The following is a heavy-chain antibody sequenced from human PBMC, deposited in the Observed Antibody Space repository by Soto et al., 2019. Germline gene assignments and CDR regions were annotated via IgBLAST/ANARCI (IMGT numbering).Heavy chain of an antibody. V-gene: IGHV1-69*04. CDR2: IIPILGIA. D-gene: IGHD3-3*01. CDR3: ARDRYPEITIFGVVTHNPWFDP. Sequence: VKVSCKASGGTFSSYTISWVRQAPGQGLEWMGRIIPILGIANYAQKFQGRVTITADKSTSTAYMELSSLRSEDTAVYYCARDRYPEITIFGVVTHNPWFDPWGQGTLVTVSS. J-gene: IGHJ5*02. CDR1: GGTFSSYT.